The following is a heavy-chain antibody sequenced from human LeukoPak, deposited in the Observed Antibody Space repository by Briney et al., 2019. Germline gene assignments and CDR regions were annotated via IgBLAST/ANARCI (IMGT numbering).Heavy chain of an antibody. J-gene: IGHJ4*02. D-gene: IGHD4-23*01. CDR1: GFTFSSYS. CDR2: ISSSSSYI. CDR3: AKGAIRWLSRAGGYFDY. V-gene: IGHV3-21*01. Sequence: PGGSLRLSCAASGFTFSSYSMNWVRQAPGKGLEWVSSISSSSSYIYYADSVKGRFTISRDNSKNTLYLQMNSLRAEDTAVYYCAKGAIRWLSRAGGYFDYWGQGTLVTVSS.